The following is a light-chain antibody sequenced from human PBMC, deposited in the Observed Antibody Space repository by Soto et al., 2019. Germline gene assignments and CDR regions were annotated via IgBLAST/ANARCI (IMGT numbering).Light chain of an antibody. CDR2: AAS. Sequence: EIVMTQSPAILSVSPGERATLSFRASQSVSTNLAWFQQKPGQTPRLLFNAASSRATGIPDRFSGSGSGTDFSLTISRLEPEDFAVYYCHQYDTSPRTFGQGTKVDIK. CDR1: QSVSTN. J-gene: IGKJ1*01. CDR3: HQYDTSPRT. V-gene: IGKV3-20*01.